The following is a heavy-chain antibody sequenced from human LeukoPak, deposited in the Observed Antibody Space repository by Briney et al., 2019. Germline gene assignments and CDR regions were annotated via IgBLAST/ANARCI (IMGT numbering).Heavy chain of an antibody. Sequence: GGSLRLSCAASGFSFSNYVMHWVRQAPGKGLEYVSAVMPNGETRGYANSMKGRFTISRDNSKNTLYLQMGSLRAEDMAIYYCARDRDGGFAFDIWGQGTLVTVSS. CDR1: GFSFSNYV. D-gene: IGHD2-15*01. CDR2: VMPNGETR. V-gene: IGHV3-64*01. CDR3: ARDRDGGFAFDI. J-gene: IGHJ3*02.